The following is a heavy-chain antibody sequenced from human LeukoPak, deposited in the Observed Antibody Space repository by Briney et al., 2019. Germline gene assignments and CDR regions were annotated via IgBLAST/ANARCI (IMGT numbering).Heavy chain of an antibody. CDR2: IRNKANSYTT. CDR3: ARTRTGWNWNVDY. Sequence: GGSLRLSCVASGFTFSDHCMDWVRQAPGKGLEWVGRIRNKANSYTTEYAASVKGRFTISRDDSKNSLYLQMNSLKTEDTAVYYCARTRTGWNWNVDYWGQGTLVTVSS. J-gene: IGHJ4*02. V-gene: IGHV3-72*01. D-gene: IGHD1-1*01. CDR1: GFTFSDHC.